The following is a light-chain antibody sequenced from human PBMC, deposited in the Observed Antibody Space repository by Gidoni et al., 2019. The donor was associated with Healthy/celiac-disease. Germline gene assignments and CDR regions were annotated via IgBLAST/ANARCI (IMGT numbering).Light chain of an antibody. CDR3: QQYNSYSGT. V-gene: IGKV1-5*03. CDR1: QSISSW. J-gene: IGKJ1*01. Sequence: PMTHSPSPLSASVGDRVTITCRASQSISSWLAWYQQKPGKAPKLLIYKASSLESGVPSRFSGSGSGTEFTLTISSLQPDDFATYYCQQYNSYSGTFGQGTKVEIK. CDR2: KAS.